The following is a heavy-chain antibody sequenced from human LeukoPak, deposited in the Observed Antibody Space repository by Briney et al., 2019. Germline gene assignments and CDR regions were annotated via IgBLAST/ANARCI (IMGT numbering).Heavy chain of an antibody. CDR1: GFTFSSYW. CDR3: ARAPSEIGGYYPEYFRH. D-gene: IGHD3-22*01. Sequence: GGSLRLSCAASGFTFSSYWMHWVRQAPGKGLVWVSRIKSDGSTNYADSVKGRFTISRDSAKNTVSLQMNSLRAEDTGVYYCARAPSEIGGYYPEYFRHWGQGTLVTVSS. V-gene: IGHV3-74*01. J-gene: IGHJ1*01. CDR2: IKSDGST.